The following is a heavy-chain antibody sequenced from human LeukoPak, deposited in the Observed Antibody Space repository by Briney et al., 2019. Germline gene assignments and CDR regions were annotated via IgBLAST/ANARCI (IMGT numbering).Heavy chain of an antibody. D-gene: IGHD2-2*01. CDR2: ISSSSSYI. J-gene: IGHJ6*02. Sequence: PGGSLRLSCAASGFTFSSYSMNWVRQAPGKGLEWVSSISSSSSYIYYADSVKGRFTISRDNAKNSLYLQMNSLRAEDTAVYHCASLAYCSSTSCYGMDVWGQGTTVTVSS. CDR1: GFTFSSYS. V-gene: IGHV3-21*01. CDR3: ASLAYCSSTSCYGMDV.